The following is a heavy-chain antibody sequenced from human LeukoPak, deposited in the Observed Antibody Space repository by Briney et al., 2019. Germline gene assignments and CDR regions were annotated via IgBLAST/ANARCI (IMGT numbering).Heavy chain of an antibody. CDR1: GLTLRNYA. CDR2: IWPDGTGK. J-gene: IGHJ5*02. CDR3: ARVNGPNSGYYYTLDL. V-gene: IGHV3-33*01. D-gene: IGHD3-22*01. Sequence: PGGSLRLSCAASGLTLRNYAMHWVRQAPGRGLEWLAVIWPDGTGKYYADSVMGRFTISRDSSESTLFLQMNSLRTEDTAVYYCARVNGPNSGYYYTLDLWGQGTPVTVSS.